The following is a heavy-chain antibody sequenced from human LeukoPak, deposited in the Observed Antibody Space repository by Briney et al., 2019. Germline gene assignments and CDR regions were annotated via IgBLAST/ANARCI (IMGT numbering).Heavy chain of an antibody. CDR3: AKDFNRMDAFDI. V-gene: IGHV3-23*01. Sequence: PGGSLRLSCAASGFTFSSYAMSWVRQAPGKGLEWVSAISGSGGSAYYADSVKGRFTISRDNSKNTLHLQMNSLRAEDTAVYYCAKDFNRMDAFDIWGQGTMVTVSS. CDR1: GFTFSSYA. CDR2: ISGSGGSA. J-gene: IGHJ3*02.